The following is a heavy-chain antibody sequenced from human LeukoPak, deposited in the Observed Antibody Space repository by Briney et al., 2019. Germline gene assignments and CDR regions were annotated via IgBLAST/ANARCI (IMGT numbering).Heavy chain of an antibody. CDR3: ARDRSYYGSGSYYGNWFDP. CDR1: GGSISSSSYY. J-gene: IGHJ5*02. CDR2: IYYSGST. Sequence: SETLSLTCTVSGGSISSSSYYWGWIRQPPGKGLEWIGSIYYSGSTYYNPSLKSRVTISVDTSKNQFSLKLSSVTAADTAVYYCARDRSYYGSGSYYGNWFDPWGQGTLVTVSS. V-gene: IGHV4-39*07. D-gene: IGHD3-10*01.